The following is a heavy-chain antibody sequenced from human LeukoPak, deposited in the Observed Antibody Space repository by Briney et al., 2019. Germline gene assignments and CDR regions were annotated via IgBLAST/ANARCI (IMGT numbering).Heavy chain of an antibody. V-gene: IGHV3-21*01. J-gene: IGHJ6*03. CDR3: ARDPYSGGYGAYYYYYMDV. Sequence: GGSLRLSCSASGFIFSTYNMNWVRQAPGKALEWVSSITSSSSRTHYADSVKGRYTISRDNAKNSLYLQMDSLRAEDTAVYYCARDPYSGGYGAYYYYYMDVWGKGTTVTISS. D-gene: IGHD1-26*01. CDR2: ITSSSSRT. CDR1: GFIFSTYN.